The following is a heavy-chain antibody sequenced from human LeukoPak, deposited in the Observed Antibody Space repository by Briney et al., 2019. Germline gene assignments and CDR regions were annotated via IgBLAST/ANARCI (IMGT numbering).Heavy chain of an antibody. D-gene: IGHD3-3*01. Sequence: ASVKVSCKASGYTFTGYYMHWVRQAPGQGLEWVGVINPSGGSTTYAQKFQGRVTVTRDTSTSTVYMELSSLRSEDTAVYYCARGTYYDFWSGYWGSSTIDYWGQGTLVTVSS. CDR2: INPSGGST. CDR1: GYTFTGYY. J-gene: IGHJ4*02. V-gene: IGHV1-46*03. CDR3: ARGTYYDFWSGYWGSSTIDY.